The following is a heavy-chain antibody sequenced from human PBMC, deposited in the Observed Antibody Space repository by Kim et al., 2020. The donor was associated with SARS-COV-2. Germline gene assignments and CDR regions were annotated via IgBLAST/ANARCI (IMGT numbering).Heavy chain of an antibody. D-gene: IGHD6-19*01. J-gene: IGHJ4*02. CDR3: ARRGLVRSFDY. CDR2: IYYSGST. V-gene: IGHV4-39*01. CDR1: GGSISSSSYY. Sequence: SETLSLTCTVSGGSISSSSYYWGWIRQPPGKGLEWIGSIYYSGSTYYNPSLKSRVTISVDTSKNQFSLKLSSVTAADTAVYYCARRGLVRSFDYWGQGTLVTVSS.